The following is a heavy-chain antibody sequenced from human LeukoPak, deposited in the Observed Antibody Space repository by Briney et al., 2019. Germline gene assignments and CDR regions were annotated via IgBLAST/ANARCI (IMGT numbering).Heavy chain of an antibody. CDR1: GFTFSSYG. CDR3: ARDAFRYYDSSGGGFDP. J-gene: IGHJ5*02. CDR2: IWYDGSNK. D-gene: IGHD3-22*01. V-gene: IGHV3-33*01. Sequence: GRSLRLSCAASGFTFSSYGMHWVRQAPGKGLEWVAVIWYDGSNKYYADSVKGRFTISRDNSKNTLYLQMNSLRAEDTAVYYCARDAFRYYDSSGGGFDPWGQGTLVTVSS.